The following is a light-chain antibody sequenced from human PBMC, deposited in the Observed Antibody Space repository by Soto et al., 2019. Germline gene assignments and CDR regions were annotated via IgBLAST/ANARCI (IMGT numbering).Light chain of an antibody. CDR1: QSVSFW. CDR3: QQYQTFWT. Sequence: DVQMTQNPYSLSASVGDRVTITCRASQSVSFWLAWYQQKPWKAPKLLIYKASTLESGVPSRFSGGGFGTEFTLTISSLQPDDYATYYCQQYQTFWTFCQGTKVDIK. CDR2: KAS. V-gene: IGKV1-5*03. J-gene: IGKJ1*01.